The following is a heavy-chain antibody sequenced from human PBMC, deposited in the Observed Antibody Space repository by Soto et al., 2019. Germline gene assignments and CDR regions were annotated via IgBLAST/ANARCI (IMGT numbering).Heavy chain of an antibody. V-gene: IGHV1-3*01. D-gene: IGHD6-19*01. CDR1: GYTFTVYA. J-gene: IGHJ4*02. Sequence: ASVQVSCKASGYTFTVYAIHWVRQAPGQRLEWMGWINAGNGHTKYSQKFQGRVTITRDTSASTAYMELSSLRSQDPPLYSRAKPVPVPADFDYSGQGTLETVSS. CDR2: INAGNGHT. CDR3: AKPVPVPADFDY.